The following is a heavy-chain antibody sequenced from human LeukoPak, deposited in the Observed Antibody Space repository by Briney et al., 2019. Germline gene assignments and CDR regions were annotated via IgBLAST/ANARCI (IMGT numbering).Heavy chain of an antibody. D-gene: IGHD3-22*01. CDR2: INSDGSST. CDR3: AREAMIGYYFDY. V-gene: IGHV3-74*01. J-gene: IGHJ4*02. Sequence: GGSLRLSCAASGFTFSYHWMHWVRQAPGKGLVWVSRINSDGSSTSYADSVKGRFTISRDNAKNTLYLQMNSLRAEDTAVYYCAREAMIGYYFDYWGQGTLVTVSS. CDR1: GFTFSYHW.